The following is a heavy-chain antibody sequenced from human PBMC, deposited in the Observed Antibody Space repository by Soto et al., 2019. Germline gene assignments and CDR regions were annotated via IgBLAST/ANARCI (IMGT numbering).Heavy chain of an antibody. V-gene: IGHV3-30-3*01. D-gene: IGHD6-6*01. CDR3: ARGRGLAARPQHLDY. Sequence: HVQLVESGGGVVQPGRSLRLSCEASGFMFTGYAMHWVRQAPGKWLEWVAVMSYDGSDKFYRASVKGRFTISRDISKNTLFLEMTSLRPEDTALYFCARGRGLAARPQHLDYWGQGTLVTVSS. CDR2: MSYDGSDK. J-gene: IGHJ4*02. CDR1: GFMFTGYA.